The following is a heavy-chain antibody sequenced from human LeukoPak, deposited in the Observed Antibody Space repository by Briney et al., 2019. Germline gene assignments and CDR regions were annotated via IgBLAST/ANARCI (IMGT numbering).Heavy chain of an antibody. Sequence: SGGSLRLSCAASGFTFSDYYMSWIRQAPGKGLEWVSYISSSGSTIYYADSVKGRFTISRDNSKNTLYLQMNSLRAEDTAVYYCAKDLEEYQRILKYYFDYWGQGTLVTVSS. CDR3: AKDLEEYQRILKYYFDY. D-gene: IGHD2-2*01. CDR2: ISSSGSTI. V-gene: IGHV3-11*01. CDR1: GFTFSDYY. J-gene: IGHJ4*02.